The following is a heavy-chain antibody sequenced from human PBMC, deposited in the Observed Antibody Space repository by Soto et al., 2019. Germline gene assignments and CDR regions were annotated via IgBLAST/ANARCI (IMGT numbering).Heavy chain of an antibody. D-gene: IGHD5-12*01. V-gene: IGHV3-11*01. J-gene: IGHJ4*02. CDR1: GFTFSDYY. CDR2: ISSSGATE. CDR3: ARDGVLATGPIDY. Sequence: GGSLRLSCAASGFTFSDYYMSWIRQAPGKGLEWLSYISSSGATEYYVDSVRGRFTISRDNAENSLSLQMDSLRAEDTAVYYCARDGVLATGPIDYWGPGTLVTVSS.